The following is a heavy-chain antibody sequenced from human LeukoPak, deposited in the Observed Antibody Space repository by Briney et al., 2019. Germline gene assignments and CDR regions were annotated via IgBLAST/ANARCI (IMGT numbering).Heavy chain of an antibody. Sequence: WASVKVSCKASGGTFSSYAISWVRQAPGQGLEWMGWINTNTGNPTYAQGFRGRFVFSLDTSVSTAYVQISSLKAEDTAVYYCARGRGAVAGTGNTYYFDYWGQGTLLTVSS. D-gene: IGHD6-19*01. J-gene: IGHJ4*02. CDR1: GGTFSSYA. CDR3: ARGRGAVAGTGNTYYFDY. CDR2: INTNTGNP. V-gene: IGHV7-4-1*02.